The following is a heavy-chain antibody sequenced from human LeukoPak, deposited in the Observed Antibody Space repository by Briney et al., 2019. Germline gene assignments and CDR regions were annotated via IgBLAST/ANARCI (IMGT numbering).Heavy chain of an antibody. CDR1: GYTFTSYG. Sequence: GASVKVSCKASGYTFTSYGISWVRQAPGQGLEWMGWISAYNGNTNYAQKLQGRVTMTTDTSTSTAYMELRSLRSDDTAVYYCARDIVRQDYYGSGGYWGQGTLVTVSS. CDR2: ISAYNGNT. D-gene: IGHD3-10*01. J-gene: IGHJ4*02. V-gene: IGHV1-18*01. CDR3: ARDIVRQDYYGSGGY.